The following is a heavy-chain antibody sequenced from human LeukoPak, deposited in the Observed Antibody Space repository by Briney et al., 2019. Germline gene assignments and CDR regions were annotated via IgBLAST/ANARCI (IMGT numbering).Heavy chain of an antibody. CDR1: GFTFSTYE. CDR3: AKDIIVATYLIDY. Sequence: PGGSLRLSCEASGFTFSTYEMNWVRQTPGKGLEWVSCIGSSGSTIYYADSVKGRFTISRDNSKNTLYLQMNSLRAEDTAVYYCAKDIIVATYLIDYWGQGALVTVSS. D-gene: IGHD5-12*01. V-gene: IGHV3-48*03. J-gene: IGHJ4*02. CDR2: IGSSGSTI.